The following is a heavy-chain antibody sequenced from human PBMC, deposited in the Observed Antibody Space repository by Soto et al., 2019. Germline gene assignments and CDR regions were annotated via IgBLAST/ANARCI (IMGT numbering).Heavy chain of an antibody. CDR2: IIGGGGST. CDR1: GFSFDYYA. Sequence: GGSLRLSCEASGFSFDYYAMSWVRQAPGKGLEWVSTIIGGGGSTYYADSVKGRFSISRDNAKNCLYLQMSSLRVEDTGVYYCAGDDWGPAHIRGQGTPVTVSS. J-gene: IGHJ4*02. V-gene: IGHV3-23*01. CDR3: AGDDWGPAHI. D-gene: IGHD2-2*01.